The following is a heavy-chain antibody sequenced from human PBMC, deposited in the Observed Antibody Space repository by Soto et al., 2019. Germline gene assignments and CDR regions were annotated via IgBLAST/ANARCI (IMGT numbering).Heavy chain of an antibody. CDR3: ARSWGGKDLGDYYYYYMDV. J-gene: IGHJ6*03. D-gene: IGHD5-12*01. V-gene: IGHV1-18*01. CDR1: GYTFTSYG. CDR2: SRAYNGNT. Sequence: QVQLVQSGVEVKKPGASVKVSCKASGYTFTSYGISWVRQAPGQGLEWMGWSRAYNGNTNYAQKCQGRVTMTTDTSTSTAYMEVRSLRSDDTAVYYCARSWGGKDLGDYYYYYMDVWGKGTTVTVSS.